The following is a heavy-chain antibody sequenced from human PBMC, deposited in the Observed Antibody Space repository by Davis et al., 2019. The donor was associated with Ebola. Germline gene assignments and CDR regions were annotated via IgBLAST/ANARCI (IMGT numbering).Heavy chain of an antibody. CDR3: TDVGAGSDY. CDR1: GFTFRNAW. Sequence: GESLKISCKASGFTFRNAWVSWVRQAPGEGLEWVGRIKNKADSYTTQYAASVKGRFTVSRDDSKNSLYLQMNSLKTEDTAIYYCTDVGAGSDYWGQGTLVTVSS. J-gene: IGHJ4*02. CDR2: IKNKADSYTT. D-gene: IGHD3-16*01. V-gene: IGHV3-72*01.